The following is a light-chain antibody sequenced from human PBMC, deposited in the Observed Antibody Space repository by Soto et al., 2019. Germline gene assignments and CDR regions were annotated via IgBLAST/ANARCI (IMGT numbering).Light chain of an antibody. Sequence: DIQMTQSPSTLSASVGDRVTITCRASQSISRWLTWYQQKPGKAPKLLIYAASSLQSGVPSRFSGSGSGTDFTLTISSLQPEDFAVYYCQQYYNWPPRVTFGQGTRLEIK. CDR2: AAS. CDR3: QQYYNWPPRVT. CDR1: QSISRW. V-gene: IGKV1-5*01. J-gene: IGKJ5*01.